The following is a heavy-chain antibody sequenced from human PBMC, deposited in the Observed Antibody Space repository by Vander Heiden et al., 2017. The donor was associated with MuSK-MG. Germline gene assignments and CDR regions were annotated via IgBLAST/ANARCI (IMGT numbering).Heavy chain of an antibody. Sequence: QVQLVQSGAEVKKPGASVKVSCKASGYTFTSYAMHWVRQAPGQRLEWMGWINAGNGNTKYSQKFQGRVTITRDTSASTAYMELSSLRSEDTAVYYCALWFGELLYDSPSWFDPWGQGTLVTVSS. V-gene: IGHV1-3*01. D-gene: IGHD3-10*01. J-gene: IGHJ5*02. CDR2: INAGNGNT. CDR3: ALWFGELLYDSPSWFDP. CDR1: GYTFTSYA.